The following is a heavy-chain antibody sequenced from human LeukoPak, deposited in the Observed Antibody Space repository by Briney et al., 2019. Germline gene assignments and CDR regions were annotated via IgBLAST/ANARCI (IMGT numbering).Heavy chain of an antibody. D-gene: IGHD3-16*02. CDR1: AFTFSSYG. CDR2: IWYDGSKK. V-gene: IGHV3-33*01. Sequence: GGSLRLSCAASAFTFSSYGMHWVRQAPGKGLEWVAVIWYDGSKKYYAHPVKGRITYSGYSSKNTMYLRMSSLRAEDTAVYYCAREPIMITFGGVIGLDYWGQGTLVTVSS. J-gene: IGHJ4*02. CDR3: AREPIMITFGGVIGLDY.